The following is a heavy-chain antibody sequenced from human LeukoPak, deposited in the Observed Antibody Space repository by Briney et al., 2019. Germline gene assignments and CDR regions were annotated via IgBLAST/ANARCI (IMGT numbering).Heavy chain of an antibody. V-gene: IGHV4-39*07. CDR3: AGSSGYYYVLFGY. J-gene: IGHJ4*02. CDR1: GGSISSSSYY. D-gene: IGHD3-22*01. Sequence: PSETLSLTCTVSGGSISSSSYYWGWIRQPPGKGLEWIGSIYYSGSTYYNPSLKSRVTISVDTSKNQFSLKLSSVTAADTAVYYCAGSSGYYYVLFGYWGQGTLVTVSS. CDR2: IYYSGST.